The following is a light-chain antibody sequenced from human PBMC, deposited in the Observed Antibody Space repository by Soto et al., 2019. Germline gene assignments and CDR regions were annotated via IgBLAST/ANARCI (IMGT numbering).Light chain of an antibody. CDR2: EVT. V-gene: IGLV2-14*01. Sequence: QSALTQHASVSGSPGQSITMSCSGTSEDVGGYNYVSWYQHHPGKAPKLLIYEVTNRPSGLSDRFSGSKSGNTASLTISGLQAEDEADYYCSSYTSSNTLVFGTGTKLTVL. CDR3: SSYTSSNTLV. CDR1: SEDVGGYNY. J-gene: IGLJ1*01.